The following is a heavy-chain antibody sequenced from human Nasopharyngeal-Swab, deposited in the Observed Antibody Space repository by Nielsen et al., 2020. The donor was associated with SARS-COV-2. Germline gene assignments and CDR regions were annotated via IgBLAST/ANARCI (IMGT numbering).Heavy chain of an antibody. CDR2: MNPNSGNT. V-gene: IGHV1-8*01. CDR3: ARGWGIAVNSWFDP. Sequence: ASVKVSCKASGYTFTSYDINWVRQATGQGLEWMGWMNPNSGNTGYAQKFQGRVTMTRNTSISTAYMELSSPRSEDTAVYYCARGWGIAVNSWFDPWGQGTLVTVSS. J-gene: IGHJ5*02. D-gene: IGHD6-19*01. CDR1: GYTFTSYD.